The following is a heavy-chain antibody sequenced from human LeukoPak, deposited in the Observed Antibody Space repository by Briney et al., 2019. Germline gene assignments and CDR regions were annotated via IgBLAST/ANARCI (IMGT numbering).Heavy chain of an antibody. D-gene: IGHD2-2*01. Sequence: SVKVSCKASGGTFSSYAIGWVRQAPGQGLEWMGGIIPIFGTANYAQKFQGRVTITADESTSTAYMELSSLRSEDTAVYYCATPRGDIVVVPAAKAFDIWGQGTMVTVSS. CDR2: IIPIFGTA. CDR3: ATPRGDIVVVPAAKAFDI. CDR1: GGTFSSYA. J-gene: IGHJ3*02. V-gene: IGHV1-69*13.